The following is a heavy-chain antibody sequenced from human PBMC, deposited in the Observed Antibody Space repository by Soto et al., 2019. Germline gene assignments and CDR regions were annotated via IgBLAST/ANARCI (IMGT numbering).Heavy chain of an antibody. CDR1: GGSISSYY. Sequence: SETLSLTCTVSGGSISSYYWSWIRQPPGKGLEWIGYIYYSGSTNYNPSLKSRVTISVDTSKNQVSLKLSSVTAADTAVYYCARSSSSLYSVDYWGQGTLVTVSS. D-gene: IGHD6-13*01. V-gene: IGHV4-59*08. CDR2: IYYSGST. J-gene: IGHJ4*02. CDR3: ARSSSSLYSVDY.